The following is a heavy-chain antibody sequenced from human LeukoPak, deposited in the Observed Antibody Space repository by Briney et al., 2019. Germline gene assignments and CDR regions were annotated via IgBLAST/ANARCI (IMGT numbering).Heavy chain of an antibody. CDR2: ISYDGSNK. Sequence: PRGSLRLSCAASGFTFSSYGMHWVRQAPGKGLEWVTIISYDGSNKYYADSVKGRFTISRDNFKNTLYLQMNSLRAEDTAVYFCAKDKSVRATYFDYWGQGTLVTVSS. V-gene: IGHV3-30*18. CDR3: AKDKSVRATYFDY. J-gene: IGHJ4*02. D-gene: IGHD1-26*01. CDR1: GFTFSSYG.